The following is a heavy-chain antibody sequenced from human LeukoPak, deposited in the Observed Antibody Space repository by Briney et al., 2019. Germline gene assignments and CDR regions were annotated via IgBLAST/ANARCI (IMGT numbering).Heavy chain of an antibody. CDR3: ARDQGWNYEGLSYYYYMDV. J-gene: IGHJ6*03. Sequence: SVKVSCKASGGTFSSYAISWVRHAPGQGLEWMGGIIPIFGTANYAQNFQGRVTITTDESTSTAYMELSSLRSEDTAVYYCARDQGWNYEGLSYYYYMDVWGKGTTVTVSS. V-gene: IGHV1-69*05. CDR1: GGTFSSYA. CDR2: IIPIFGTA. D-gene: IGHD1-7*01.